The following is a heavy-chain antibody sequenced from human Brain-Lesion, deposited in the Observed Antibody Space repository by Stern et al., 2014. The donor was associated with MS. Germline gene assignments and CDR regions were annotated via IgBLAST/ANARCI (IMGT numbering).Heavy chain of an antibody. D-gene: IGHD1-26*01. CDR1: GYTLTELS. V-gene: IGHV1-24*01. J-gene: IGHJ4*02. CDR2: FDPEDGET. Sequence: VQLVEYGAEVKKPGASVKVSCKVSGYTLTELSMYWVRQAPRKGLEWMGGFDPEDGETIYAQKFQGRVTMTEDTSTDTAYMELSSLRSEDTAVYYCATLSPGAGGNYYRHFDYWGQGTLVTVSS. CDR3: ATLSPGAGGNYYRHFDY.